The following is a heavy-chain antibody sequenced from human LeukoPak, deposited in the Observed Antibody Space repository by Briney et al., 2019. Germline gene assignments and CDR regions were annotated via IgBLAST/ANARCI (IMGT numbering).Heavy chain of an antibody. J-gene: IGHJ4*02. D-gene: IGHD1-1*01. Sequence: ASVKVSCKAPGYSXTGYYMHLVRQAPGQGLEWMGWINPNSGGTNYAQQFQGRVTLTRDTSISTAYMELSRLRSDDTAVYYCARGNVLLGFDYWGQGTLVTVSS. CDR3: ARGNVLLGFDY. V-gene: IGHV1-2*02. CDR1: GYSXTGYY. CDR2: INPNSGGT.